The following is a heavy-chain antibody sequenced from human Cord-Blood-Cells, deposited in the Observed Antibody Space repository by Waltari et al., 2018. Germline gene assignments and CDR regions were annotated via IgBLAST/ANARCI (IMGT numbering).Heavy chain of an antibody. Sequence: QVQLQESGPGLVKPSETLSLTCTVSGGSISRYYWSWIRQPAGKGLEWIGRIYTRGSTNYNPSLKSRVPMSVDTSKNQFSLKLSSVTAADTAVYYCARDLSPRRGRVCFDYWGQGTLVTVSS. CDR2: IYTRGST. J-gene: IGHJ4*02. CDR3: ARDLSPRRGRVCFDY. V-gene: IGHV4-4*07. CDR1: GGSISRYY.